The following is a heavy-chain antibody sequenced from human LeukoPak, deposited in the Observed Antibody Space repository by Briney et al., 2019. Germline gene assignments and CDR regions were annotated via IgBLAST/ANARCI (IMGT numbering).Heavy chain of an antibody. Sequence: PGGSLRLSRAASGFTFSGSAIHWVRQASGKGLEWVGRIRGKDNSYATVFAASVQGRFSISRDDSKNTAFLQMNSLKTEDTAVYYCTRKRTGYPFDFWGQGTMVTVSS. D-gene: IGHD6-13*01. CDR3: TRKRTGYPFDF. CDR1: GFTFSGSA. CDR2: IRGKDNSYAT. J-gene: IGHJ3*01. V-gene: IGHV3-73*01.